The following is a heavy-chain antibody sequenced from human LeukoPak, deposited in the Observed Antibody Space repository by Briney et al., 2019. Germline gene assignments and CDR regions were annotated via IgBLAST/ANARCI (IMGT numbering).Heavy chain of an antibody. CDR1: GGSISSYY. J-gene: IGHJ6*02. Sequence: SETLSLTCTVSGGSISSYYWSWIRQPPGKGLEWIGYIYYSGSTNYNPSLKSRVTISVDTSKNQFSLKLSSVTAADTAVYYCERSSPQYYYYYGMDVWGQGTTVTVSS. CDR3: ERSSPQYYYYYGMDV. CDR2: IYYSGST. V-gene: IGHV4-59*08.